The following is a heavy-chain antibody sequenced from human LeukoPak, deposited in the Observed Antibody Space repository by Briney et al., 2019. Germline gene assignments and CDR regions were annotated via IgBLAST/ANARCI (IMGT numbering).Heavy chain of an antibody. J-gene: IGHJ6*02. V-gene: IGHV1-18*04. D-gene: IGHD3-3*01. CDR2: ISAYNGNT. CDR3: ARGQYYDFWSGYYKGASYYYYGMDV. CDR1: GYTFTDYH. Sequence: GASVKVSCKASGYTFTDYHMHWVRQAPGQGLEWMGWISAYNGNTNYAQKLQGRVTMTTDTSTSTAYMELRSLRSDDTAVYYCARGQYYDFWSGYYKGASYYYYGMDVWGQGTTVTVSS.